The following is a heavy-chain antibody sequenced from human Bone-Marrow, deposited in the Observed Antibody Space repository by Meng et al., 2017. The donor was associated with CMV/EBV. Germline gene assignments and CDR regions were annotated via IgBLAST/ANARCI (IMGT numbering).Heavy chain of an antibody. J-gene: IGHJ3*01. V-gene: IGHV1-18*01. Sequence: ASVKVSCKASGYTFTSCGISWVRQAPGQGLEWMGWISAYNGNTNYPQKLQGRVTMTIDTSTRTAYMELRSLRSDDTAVYYCARDRFYERTNYYDNSGYYYVDAFAFWGQG. CDR3: ARDRFYERTNYYDNSGYYYVDAFAF. CDR1: GYTFTSCG. D-gene: IGHD3-22*01. CDR2: ISAYNGNT.